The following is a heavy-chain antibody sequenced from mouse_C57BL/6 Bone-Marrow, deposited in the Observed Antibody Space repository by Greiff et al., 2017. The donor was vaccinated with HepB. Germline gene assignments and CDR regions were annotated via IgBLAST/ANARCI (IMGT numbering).Heavy chain of an antibody. J-gene: IGHJ2*01. V-gene: IGHV5-17*01. D-gene: IGHD1-1*01. CDR2: ISSGSSTI. CDR3: ARDYGSSVYYFDY. Sequence: DVMLVESGGGLVKPGGSLKLSCAASGFTFSDYGMHWVRQAPEKGLEWVAYISSGSSTIYYADTVKGRFTISRDNAKNTLFLQMTSLRSEDTAMYYCARDYGSSVYYFDYWGQGTTLTVSS. CDR1: GFTFSDYG.